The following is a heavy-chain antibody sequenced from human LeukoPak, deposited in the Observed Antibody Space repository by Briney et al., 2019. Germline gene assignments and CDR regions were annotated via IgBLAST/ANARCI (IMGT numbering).Heavy chain of an antibody. V-gene: IGHV3-74*01. D-gene: IGHD1-7*01. CDR2: MNGEGTTI. CDR1: GLTFRTTW. CDR3: ATARNFRLEY. J-gene: IGHJ4*02. Sequence: GGSLRLSCATSGLTFRTTWMHWVRQAPGKGLMWVSRMNGEGTTIDYADSVKGRFTVSRDYAKNTLFLQMNNLRTEDTALYFCATARNFRLEYWGQGSLVIVSA.